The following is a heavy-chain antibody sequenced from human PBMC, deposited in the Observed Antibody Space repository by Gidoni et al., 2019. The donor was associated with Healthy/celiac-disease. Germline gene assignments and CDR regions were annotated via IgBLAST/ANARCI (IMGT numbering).Heavy chain of an antibody. J-gene: IGHJ5*02. CDR3: ARDQIVYTNWFDP. CDR1: GFTFSSYW. CDR2: IKQDGSEK. Sequence: EVQLVESGGGLVQPGGSLRLSCAASGFTFSSYWMSWVRQAPGKGLEWVANIKQDGSEKYYVDSVKGRFTISRDNAKNSLYQQMNSLRAEDTAVYYCARDQIVYTNWFDPWGQGTLVTVSS. V-gene: IGHV3-7*01. D-gene: IGHD2-8*01.